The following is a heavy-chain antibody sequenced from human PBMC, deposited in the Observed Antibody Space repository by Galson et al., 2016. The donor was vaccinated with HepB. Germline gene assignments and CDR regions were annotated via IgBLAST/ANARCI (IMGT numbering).Heavy chain of an antibody. J-gene: IGHJ2*01. V-gene: IGHV3-21*06. Sequence: SLRLSCAASGFTFRSYTFNWVRQVPGKGLEWVSSISRSSTYIYYADSVKGRFTISRDNAKNSLYLQMNSLRAEDSALYFCARDKPPTTDHYDDSVDYWYFDVWGRGTLVTVSS. D-gene: IGHD3-22*01. CDR2: ISRSSTYI. CDR3: ARDKPPTTDHYDDSVDYWYFDV. CDR1: GFTFRSYT.